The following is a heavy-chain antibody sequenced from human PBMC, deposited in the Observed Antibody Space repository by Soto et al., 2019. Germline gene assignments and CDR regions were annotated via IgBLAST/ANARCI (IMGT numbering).Heavy chain of an antibody. CDR1: GFTFSSYS. V-gene: IGHV3-48*02. Sequence: GGSLRLSCAASGFTFSSYSMNWVRQAPGKGLEWVSYISSSSSTIYYADSEKGRFTISRDNAKNSLYLQMNSLRDEDTAVYYCARDLDDYEYYYGMDVWGQGTTVTVSS. CDR3: ARDLDDYEYYYGMDV. J-gene: IGHJ6*02. D-gene: IGHD4-17*01. CDR2: ISSSSSTI.